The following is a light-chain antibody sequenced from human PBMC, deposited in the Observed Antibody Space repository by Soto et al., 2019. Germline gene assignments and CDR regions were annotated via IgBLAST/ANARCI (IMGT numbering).Light chain of an antibody. CDR3: QQYENLPLI. CDR2: DAS. CDR1: QDISKY. J-gene: IGKJ4*01. Sequence: DIRLTQSPSSLSASVGDRVAITCRASQDISKYLNWYQQKPGKAPKILIFDASDLETGVPSRFSGSGSGRDFTLTITSLQPEDIGTYCCQQYENLPLIFGGGTKVEI. V-gene: IGKV1-33*01.